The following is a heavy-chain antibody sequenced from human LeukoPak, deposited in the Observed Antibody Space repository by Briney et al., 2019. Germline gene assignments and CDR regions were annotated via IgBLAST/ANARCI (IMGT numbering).Heavy chain of an antibody. CDR2: MNPNSGNT. CDR3: ARGHRKVVVPAPLYWFDP. J-gene: IGHJ5*02. CDR1: GYTFTSYD. Sequence: ASVEVSCKASGYTFTSYDINWVRQATGQGLEWMGWMNPNSGNTGYAQKFQGRVTMTRNTSISTAYMELSSLRSEDTAVYYCARGHRKVVVPAPLYWFDPWGQGTLVTVSS. V-gene: IGHV1-8*01. D-gene: IGHD2-2*01.